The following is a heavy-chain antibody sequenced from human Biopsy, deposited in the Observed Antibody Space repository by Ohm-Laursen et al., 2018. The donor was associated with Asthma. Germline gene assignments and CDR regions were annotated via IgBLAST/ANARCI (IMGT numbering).Heavy chain of an antibody. V-gene: IGHV1-69*13. CDR3: ARKAGSCISRTCYSLDF. D-gene: IGHD2-2*01. CDR2: INSVFGTT. Sequence: ASVKASCKSLGGTFNTYVIGWVRQAPGEGLGWMGGINSVFGTTTYPQKFQDRVTITADDSTSTVYVELSSLRSEDTAVYYCARKAGSCISRTCYSLDFWGQGTLVTVSS. CDR1: GGTFNTYV. J-gene: IGHJ4*02.